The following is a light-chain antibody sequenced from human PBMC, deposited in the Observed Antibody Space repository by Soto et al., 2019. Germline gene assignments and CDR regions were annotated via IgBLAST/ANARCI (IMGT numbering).Light chain of an antibody. J-gene: IGKJ5*01. Sequence: DIQMTQSPSSLSASVGDRVTITCRASQDIINYLAWYQQKPGTVPKLLIYRASTLQSGVPSRFSGSGSGTDFTLTISSLQPEDVATYYCQRYNSDPLTFGQGTRLEI. V-gene: IGKV1-27*01. CDR2: RAS. CDR3: QRYNSDPLT. CDR1: QDIINY.